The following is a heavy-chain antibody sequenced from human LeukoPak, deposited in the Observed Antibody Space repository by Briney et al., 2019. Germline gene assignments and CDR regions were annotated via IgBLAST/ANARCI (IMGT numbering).Heavy chain of an antibody. D-gene: IGHD6-6*01. Sequence: ASGKASCKASGGTFSRYAISWVRQAPGHGVEWMGGIIPIFGTANYTQKSQGRVTSTTDASTSTAYMELSRLRSENTAVYYCARARRSSIAAPRPFDYWGQGTLVTVSS. J-gene: IGHJ4*02. CDR1: GGTFSRYA. CDR2: IIPIFGTA. CDR3: ARARRSSIAAPRPFDY. V-gene: IGHV1-69*05.